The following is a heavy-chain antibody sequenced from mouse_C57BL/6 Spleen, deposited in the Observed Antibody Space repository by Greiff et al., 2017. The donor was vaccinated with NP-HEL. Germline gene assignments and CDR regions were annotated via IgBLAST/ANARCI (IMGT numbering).Heavy chain of an antibody. D-gene: IGHD1-1*01. CDR2: IDPSDSYT. J-gene: IGHJ2*01. V-gene: IGHV1-50*01. CDR3: ARSSYGSDDY. CDR1: GYTFTSYW. Sequence: VQLQQPGAELVKPGASVKLSCKASGYTFTSYWMQWVKQRPGQGLEWIGEIDPSDSYTNYNQKFKGKATLTVDTSSSTAYMQLSSLTSEDSAVYYCARSSYGSDDYWGQGTTLTVSS.